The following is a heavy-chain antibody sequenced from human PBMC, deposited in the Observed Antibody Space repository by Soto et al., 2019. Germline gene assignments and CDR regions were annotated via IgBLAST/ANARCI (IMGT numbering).Heavy chain of an antibody. Sequence: EVQLLESGGGLVQPGGSLRLSCAASGFTFSSYAMSWVRQAPGKGLEWVSAISGSGGSTYYADSVKGRFTISRDNSKNKLYLQMNSLRAEDTAVYYCAKLKGQWLVFEYYFDYWGQGTLVTVSS. J-gene: IGHJ4*02. V-gene: IGHV3-23*01. CDR1: GFTFSSYA. D-gene: IGHD6-19*01. CDR2: ISGSGGST. CDR3: AKLKGQWLVFEYYFDY.